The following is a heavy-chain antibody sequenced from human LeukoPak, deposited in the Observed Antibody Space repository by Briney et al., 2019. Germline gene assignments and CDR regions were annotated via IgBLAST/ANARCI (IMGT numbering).Heavy chain of an antibody. J-gene: IGHJ4*02. CDR1: GGTFSSYA. D-gene: IGHD3-22*01. V-gene: IGHV1-69*05. CDR3: ARGDYYDSSGYNFDY. Sequence: SVKVSCKASGGTFSSYAISWVRQAPGQGLEWMGGIIPIFGTASYAQKFQGRVTITTDESTSTAYMELSSLRSEDTAVYYCARGDYYDSSGYNFDYWGQGTLVTVSS. CDR2: IIPIFGTA.